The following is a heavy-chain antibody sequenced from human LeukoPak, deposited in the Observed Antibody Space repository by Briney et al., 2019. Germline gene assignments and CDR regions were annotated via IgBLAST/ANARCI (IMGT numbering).Heavy chain of an antibody. CDR3: ARDGSNGDIFDY. D-gene: IGHD4-17*01. Sequence: SVKVSCKASGGTFSSYTISWVRQAPGQGLEWMGGIIPIFGTANYAQKFQGRVTITADESTSTAYMELSSLRSEDTAVYYCARDGSNGDIFDYWGQGTLVTVSS. CDR2: IIPIFGTA. V-gene: IGHV1-69*13. J-gene: IGHJ4*02. CDR1: GGTFSSYT.